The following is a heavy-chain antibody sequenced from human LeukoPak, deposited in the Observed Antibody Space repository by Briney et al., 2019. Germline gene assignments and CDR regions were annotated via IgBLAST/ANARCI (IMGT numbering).Heavy chain of an antibody. CDR1: GYTFTGYY. D-gene: IGHD1-1*01. Sequence: ASVKVSCKASGYTFTGYYMHWVRQAPGQGLEWMGWINPNSGGTNYAQKFQGRVTMTRDTSISTAYMELSRLRSDDTAVYYCARTQGQWSGTGALDIWGQGTMVTVSS. V-gene: IGHV1-2*02. CDR3: ARTQGQWSGTGALDI. CDR2: INPNSGGT. J-gene: IGHJ3*02.